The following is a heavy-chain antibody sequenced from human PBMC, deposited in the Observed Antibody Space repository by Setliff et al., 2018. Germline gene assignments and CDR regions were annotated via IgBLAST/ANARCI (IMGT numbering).Heavy chain of an antibody. Sequence: ASVKVSCKASGYSFTTYGISWVRQAPGQGLEWMGWISAYNGDTKYAQKFQGRVTMTTDTSTRTAYLELRALTSDDTAVYYCARDRKEIVVKPPAASLDYWGQGTQVTSPQ. J-gene: IGHJ4*02. CDR1: GYSFTTYG. D-gene: IGHD2-2*01. V-gene: IGHV1-18*01. CDR2: ISAYNGDT. CDR3: ARDRKEIVVKPPAASLDY.